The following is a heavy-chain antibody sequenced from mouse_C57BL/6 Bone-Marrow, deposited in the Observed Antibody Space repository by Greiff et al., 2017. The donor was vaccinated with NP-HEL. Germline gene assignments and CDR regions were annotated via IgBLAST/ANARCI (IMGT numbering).Heavy chain of an antibody. V-gene: IGHV1-50*01. CDR2: IDPSDSYT. J-gene: IGHJ4*01. Sequence: QVQLQQPGAELVKPGASVKLSCKASGYTFTSYWMQWVKQRPGQGLEWIGEIDPSDSYTNYNQKFKGKATLTVDTSSSAAYMQLSSLTSEDSAVYYCARGILRYAMDYWGQGTSVTVSS. CDR1: GYTFTSYW. CDR3: ARGILRYAMDY. D-gene: IGHD1-1*01.